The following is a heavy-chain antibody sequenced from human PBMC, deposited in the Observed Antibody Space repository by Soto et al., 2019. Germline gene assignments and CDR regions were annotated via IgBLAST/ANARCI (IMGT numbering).Heavy chain of an antibody. CDR2: ISSSSSTI. CDR1: GFTFSSYS. CDR3: ARVISMDLLLHTAPGY. D-gene: IGHD5-18*01. V-gene: IGHV3-48*02. J-gene: IGHJ4*02. Sequence: GGSRRRSCAASGFTFSSYSMNWVRQAPGKGLEWISYISSSSSTIYYADSVKGRFTISRDNAKNSLYLQMNSLRDEDTAVYYCARVISMDLLLHTAPGYWGQGTLVTVSS.